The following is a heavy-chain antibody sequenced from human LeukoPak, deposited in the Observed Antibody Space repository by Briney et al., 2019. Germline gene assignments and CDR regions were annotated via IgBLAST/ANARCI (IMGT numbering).Heavy chain of an antibody. J-gene: IGHJ6*02. CDR3: AKDIGSNWPYGMDV. CDR2: ISWNSGSI. CDR1: GSTFDDHA. D-gene: IGHD6-13*01. V-gene: IGHV3-9*01. Sequence: GGSLRLSCAASGSTFDDHAMHWVRQAPGKGLEWVSGISWNSGSIGYADSVKGRFTISRDNAKSSLYLQMNSLRAEDTALYYCAKDIGSNWPYGMDVWGQGTTVTVPS.